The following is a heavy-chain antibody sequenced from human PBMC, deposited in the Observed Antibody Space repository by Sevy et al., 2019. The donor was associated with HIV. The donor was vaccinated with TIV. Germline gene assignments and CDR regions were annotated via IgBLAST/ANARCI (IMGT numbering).Heavy chain of an antibody. CDR1: GFGFNIYT. D-gene: IGHD6-19*01. CDR3: ARDLLAVTGTVYFDL. Sequence: GGSLRLSCAASGFGFNIYTMHWVRQAPGKGLEWVASIRSVGTFIYYADSVKGRCTISRDDARDSLYVQMNSLRAKDTAIYYCARDLLAVTGTVYFDLWGQGALVTVSS. V-gene: IGHV3-21*01. CDR2: IRSVGTFI. J-gene: IGHJ4*02.